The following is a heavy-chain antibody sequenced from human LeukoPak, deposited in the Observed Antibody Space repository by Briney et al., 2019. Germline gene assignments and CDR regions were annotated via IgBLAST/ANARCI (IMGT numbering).Heavy chain of an antibody. V-gene: IGHV3-23*01. CDR3: AKDLGYCSGGSCYNAFDI. CDR2: ISGSAYST. CDR1: GFTFSSLA. D-gene: IGHD2-15*01. Sequence: GGSLRLSCAASGFTFSSLAMSWVRQAPGKGLEWVSGISGSAYSTYYADSVKGRFTISRDNSHNTLYLQMNSLRAEDTAIYYCAKDLGYCSGGSCYNAFDIWGQGTMVTVSS. J-gene: IGHJ3*02.